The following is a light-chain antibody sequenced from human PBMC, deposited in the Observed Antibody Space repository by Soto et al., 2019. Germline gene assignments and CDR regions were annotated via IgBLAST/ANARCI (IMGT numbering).Light chain of an antibody. J-gene: IGKJ1*01. V-gene: IGKV3-20*01. Sequence: EIVLTQSPGTLSLSPRERATLSCRASQSVSSSYLAWYQQKPGQAPRLLIYGASSRATGIPDRFSGSGSGTDFTLTISRLEPEDFAVYYCRQYGSSPWTFGQGTKV. CDR3: RQYGSSPWT. CDR2: GAS. CDR1: QSVSSSY.